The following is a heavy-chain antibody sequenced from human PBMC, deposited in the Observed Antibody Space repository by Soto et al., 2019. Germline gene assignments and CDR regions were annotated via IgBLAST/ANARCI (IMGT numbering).Heavy chain of an antibody. V-gene: IGHV4-39*01. CDR1: GGSISSSSYY. J-gene: IGHJ3*02. CDR2: IYYSGST. CDR3: AKTYCSSTSCPDTDDAFDI. D-gene: IGHD2-2*01. Sequence: QLQLQESGPGLVKPSETLSLTCTVSGGSISSSSYYWGWIRQPPGKGLEWIGSIYYSGSTYYNPSLKSRVTISVDTSKNQFSLKLSSVTAADTAVYYCAKTYCSSTSCPDTDDAFDIWGQGTMVTVSS.